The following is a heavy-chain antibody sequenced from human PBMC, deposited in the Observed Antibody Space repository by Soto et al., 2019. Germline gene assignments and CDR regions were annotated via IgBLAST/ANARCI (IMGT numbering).Heavy chain of an antibody. Sequence: VESLKLSCKGSGYSFAGYWITWVRQKPGKGLEWMGRIDPSDSQTYYSPSFRGHVTISATKSITTVFMQWSSLRASDTAVYYCARAEDYDYWGGPPKYFDNWGQGTQVTVSS. D-gene: IGHD3-3*01. CDR2: IDPSDSQT. CDR1: GYSFAGYW. V-gene: IGHV5-10-1*01. J-gene: IGHJ4*02. CDR3: ARAEDYDYWGGPPKYFDN.